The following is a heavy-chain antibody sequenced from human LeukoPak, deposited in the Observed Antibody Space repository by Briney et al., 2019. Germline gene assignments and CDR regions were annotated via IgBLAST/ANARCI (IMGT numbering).Heavy chain of an antibody. CDR2: IYYSGST. J-gene: IGHJ3*02. CDR3: ARVREYYYGSGRALDI. CDR1: GGSISSYY. Sequence: PSETLSLTCTVSGGSISSYYWSWIRQPPGKGLEWIGYIYYSGSTNYNPSLKSRVTISVDTSKNQFSLKLSSVTAADTAVYYCARVREYYYGSGRALDIWGQGTMVTVSS. D-gene: IGHD3-10*01. V-gene: IGHV4-59*01.